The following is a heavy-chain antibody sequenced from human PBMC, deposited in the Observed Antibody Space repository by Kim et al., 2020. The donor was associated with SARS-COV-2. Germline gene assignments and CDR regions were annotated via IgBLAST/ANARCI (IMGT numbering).Heavy chain of an antibody. D-gene: IGHD6-13*01. CDR3: ARGIAVAATIDY. V-gene: IGHV1-3*01. CDR2: T. J-gene: IGHJ4*02. Sequence: TKYSQKFQGRVTITRDTSATTADLELSSLRSEDTAVYYCARGIAVAATIDYWCQGTLVTVSS.